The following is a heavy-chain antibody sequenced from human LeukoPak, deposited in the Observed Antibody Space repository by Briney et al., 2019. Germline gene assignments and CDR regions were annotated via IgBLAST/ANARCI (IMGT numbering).Heavy chain of an antibody. CDR2: ISWNSGSI. V-gene: IGHV3-9*01. J-gene: IGHJ3*02. CDR3: AKDMGWLQLSDAFDI. Sequence: PGRSLRLSCAASGFTFDDYAMHWVRQAPGKGLEWVSGISWNSGSIGYADSVKGRFTISRDNAKNSLYLQMNSLRAEDTALYYCAKDMGWLQLSDAFDIWGQGTMVTVS. D-gene: IGHD5-24*01. CDR1: GFTFDDYA.